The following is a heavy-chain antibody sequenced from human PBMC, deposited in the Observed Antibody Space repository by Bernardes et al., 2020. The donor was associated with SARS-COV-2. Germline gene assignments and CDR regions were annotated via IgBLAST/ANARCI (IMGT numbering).Heavy chain of an antibody. V-gene: IGHV4-61*01. CDR3: ARAPYYYDNSGYYYVTFDY. CDR2: IYYRGRT. CDR1: GDSVHSGSYY. Sequence: SETLSLTCTVSGDSVHSGSYYWSWIRQPQGKGLEWIGYIYYRGRTKYNPSLKSRVTMSVDTSKNQFSLKLSSVTAADTAVYYCARAPYYYDNSGYYYVTFDYWGQGTLVTGSS. D-gene: IGHD3-22*01. J-gene: IGHJ4*02.